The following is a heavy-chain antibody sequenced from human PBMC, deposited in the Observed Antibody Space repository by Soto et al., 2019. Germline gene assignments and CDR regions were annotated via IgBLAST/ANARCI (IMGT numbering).Heavy chain of an antibody. V-gene: IGHV3-48*01. Sequence: GGSLRLSCAASGFTFSSYSMNWVRQAPGKGLEWVSYISSSSSTIYYADSVKGRFTISRDNAKNSLYLQMNSLRAEDTAVYYCARDDPGYYDYIWGSYRDTRYYYYYYYMDVWGKGTTVTVSS. J-gene: IGHJ6*03. D-gene: IGHD3-16*02. CDR1: GFTFSSYS. CDR2: ISSSSSTI. CDR3: ARDDPGYYDYIWGSYRDTRYYYYYYYMDV.